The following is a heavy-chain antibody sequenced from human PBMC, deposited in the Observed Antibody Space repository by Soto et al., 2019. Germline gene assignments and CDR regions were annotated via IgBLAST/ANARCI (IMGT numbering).Heavy chain of an antibody. D-gene: IGHD3-22*01. CDR1: GFTFSSYG. J-gene: IGHJ5*02. V-gene: IGHV3-33*01. CDR3: ARGSHYESSGYYSRFDP. Sequence: QVQLVESGGGVVQPGRSLRLSCAASGFTFSSYGMHWVRQAPGKGLEWVAVIWYDGSNKYYADSVKGRFTISRDNSKNTLYLQMNSLRAEDTALYYCARGSHYESSGYYSRFDPLGQGTLVTVSS. CDR2: IWYDGSNK.